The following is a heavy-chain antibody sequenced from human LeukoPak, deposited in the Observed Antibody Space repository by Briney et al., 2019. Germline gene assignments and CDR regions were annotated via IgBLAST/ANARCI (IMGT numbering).Heavy chain of an antibody. CDR1: GFTFSSYG. Sequence: GRSLRLSCAASGFTFSSYGLHWVRQAPGKGLEWVAVIWYDGSNKYYADSGKGRFTISTDNSKNTLYLQMNSLRAEDTAVYYCAKGGSSGYPYYFYYWGQGTLVTVSS. J-gene: IGHJ4*02. CDR3: AKGGSSGYPYYFYY. V-gene: IGHV3-33*06. D-gene: IGHD3-22*01. CDR2: IWYDGSNK.